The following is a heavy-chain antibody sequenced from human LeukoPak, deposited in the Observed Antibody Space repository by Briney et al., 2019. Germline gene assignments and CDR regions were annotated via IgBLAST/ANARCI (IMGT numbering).Heavy chain of an antibody. D-gene: IGHD3-22*01. CDR3: ATGGAKAYYYDGSGYPRGPYFDY. V-gene: IGHV1-24*01. J-gene: IGHJ4*02. CDR1: GYTLTDLS. CDR2: SDSEDGET. Sequence: ASVKVSCKVSGYTLTDLSMHWVRQAPGKGLEWMGSSDSEDGETVYAQKVQGRVAMTEDTSTDTAFMELSGLKSEDTAVYYCATGGAKAYYYDGSGYPRGPYFDYWGQGTLVTVSP.